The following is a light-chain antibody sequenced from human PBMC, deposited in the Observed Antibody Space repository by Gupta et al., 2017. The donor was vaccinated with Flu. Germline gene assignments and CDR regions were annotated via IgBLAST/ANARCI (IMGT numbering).Light chain of an antibody. CDR1: TGAVTSDYY. CDR3: LLYYGGTGV. Sequence: QTVVTQEPSLTVSPGGTVTLTCASSTGAVTSDYYPNWFQQKPGQPPRVLIYNSNNKHAWTPARFSGSLRGGKAALTLSGAQPEDEDEYYCLLYYGGTGVFGGGTKLTVL. J-gene: IGLJ3*02. V-gene: IGLV7-43*01. CDR2: NSN.